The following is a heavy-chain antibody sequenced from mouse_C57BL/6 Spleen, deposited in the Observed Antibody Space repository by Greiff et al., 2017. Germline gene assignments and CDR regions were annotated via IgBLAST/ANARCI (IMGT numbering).Heavy chain of an antibody. J-gene: IGHJ3*01. Sequence: QVQLQQPGAELVRPGSSVKLSCKASGYTFTSYWMQWVKQRPIQGLEWIGNIDPSDSETHYNQKFKDKATLTVDKSSSTAYMQLSSLTSEDSAVYYCARGTAARFAYWGQGTLVTVSA. CDR2: IDPSDSET. CDR3: ARGTAARFAY. D-gene: IGHD2-14*01. V-gene: IGHV1-52*01. CDR1: GYTFTSYW.